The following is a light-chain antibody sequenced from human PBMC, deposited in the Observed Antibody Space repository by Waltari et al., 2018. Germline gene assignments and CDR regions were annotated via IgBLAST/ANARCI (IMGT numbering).Light chain of an antibody. V-gene: IGKV1-5*03. CDR2: KTS. CDR3: QQYNTYWT. J-gene: IGKJ1*01. Sequence: DIQMTQSPSTLSASIGVRVTITCRASQNVDTWLAWYQQKPGKAPKLLVYKTSTLQSGVPSRFSGSGSGTHFTLTISSLQPDDFATYYCQQYNTYWTFGQGTKVE. CDR1: QNVDTW.